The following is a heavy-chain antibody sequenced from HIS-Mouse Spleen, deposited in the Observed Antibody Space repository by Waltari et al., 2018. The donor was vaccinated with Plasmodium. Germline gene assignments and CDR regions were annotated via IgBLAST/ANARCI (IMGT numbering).Heavy chain of an antibody. V-gene: IGHV3-21*01. Sequence: EVQLVESGGGLVKPGGSLRLSCAASGFTFSSYSMNWVRQAPGKGLGWVSSISSSSSYIYYADSVKGRLTISRDNAKNSLYLQMNSLRAEDTAVYYCARDSGNWNGPPEDAFDIWGQGTMVTVSS. CDR2: ISSSSSYI. D-gene: IGHD1-1*01. CDR1: GFTFSSYS. CDR3: ARDSGNWNGPPEDAFDI. J-gene: IGHJ3*02.